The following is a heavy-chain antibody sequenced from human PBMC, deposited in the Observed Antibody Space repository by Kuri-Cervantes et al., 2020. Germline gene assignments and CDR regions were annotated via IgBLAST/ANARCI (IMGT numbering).Heavy chain of an antibody. CDR2: IFSSGSGTA. V-gene: IGHV4-30-4*08. CDR3: ARVDGYSSGSYGAAWFDP. J-gene: IGHJ5*02. Sequence: SETLSLTCTVSGGSISSGGYYWSWIRQPPGKGLEWIAYIFSSGSGTAYYNPSLKSRLGISLDTSKNQFSLKMTSVTAADTAVYYCARVDGYSSGSYGAAWFDPWGQGTLVTVSS. D-gene: IGHD3-22*01. CDR1: GGSISSGGYY.